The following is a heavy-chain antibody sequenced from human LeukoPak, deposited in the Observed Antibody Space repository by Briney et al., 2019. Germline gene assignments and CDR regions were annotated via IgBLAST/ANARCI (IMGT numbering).Heavy chain of an antibody. CDR2: INHSGST. J-gene: IGHJ4*02. CDR1: GGSFSGYY. D-gene: IGHD3-16*02. CDR3: AREEGGYPIDY. V-gene: IGHV4-34*01. Sequence: SETLSLTCAVYGGSFSGYYWSWIRQPPGKGLEWIGEINHSGSTNYNPSLKSRVTISVDTSKNQFSLKLSSVTAADTAVYYCAREEGGYPIDYWGQGTLVTVSS.